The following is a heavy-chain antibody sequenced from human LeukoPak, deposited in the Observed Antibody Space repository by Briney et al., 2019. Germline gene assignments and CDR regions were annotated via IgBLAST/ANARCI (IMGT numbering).Heavy chain of an antibody. CDR3: ARDALGSYDY. CDR1: GFAFSEFY. D-gene: IGHD3-10*01. CDR2: ISNSGSAL. Sequence: GGALRLSCAASGFAFSEFYMYWIRQAPGKGVEGISYISNSGSALYYADSVKGRFTISRDNDKNLLYLQMNSLRADDTAVYYCARDALGSYDYWGQGTLVTVSS. J-gene: IGHJ4*02. V-gene: IGHV3-11*01.